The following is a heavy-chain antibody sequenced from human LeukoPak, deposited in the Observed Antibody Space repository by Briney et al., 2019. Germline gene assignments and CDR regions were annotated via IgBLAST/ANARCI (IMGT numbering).Heavy chain of an antibody. D-gene: IGHD3-9*01. V-gene: IGHV4-31*03. CDR2: IYYSGST. J-gene: IGHJ4*02. Sequence: SQTLSLTCTVSGGSISSGGYYWSWIRQHPGKGLEWIGYIYYSGSTSYNPSLQSRVTISVDMSKNQFSLKLSTVTAADTAVYYCARAARGPIRYFDYWGQGALVTVSS. CDR1: GGSISSGGYY. CDR3: ARAARGPIRYFDY.